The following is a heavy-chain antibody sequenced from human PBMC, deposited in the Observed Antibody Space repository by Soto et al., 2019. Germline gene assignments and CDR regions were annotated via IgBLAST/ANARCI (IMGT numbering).Heavy chain of an antibody. D-gene: IGHD5-12*01. Sequence: PGGSLRLSCAASGFTFSGSAMHWVRQASGKGLEWIGRIRSKTDSYATAYAASVKGRFTISRDDSKNTAYLQMSSLKTEDTAVYYCSACGSDRFVDYWGQGTLVTVSS. V-gene: IGHV3-73*01. CDR1: GFTFSGSA. J-gene: IGHJ4*02. CDR3: SACGSDRFVDY. CDR2: IRSKTDSYAT.